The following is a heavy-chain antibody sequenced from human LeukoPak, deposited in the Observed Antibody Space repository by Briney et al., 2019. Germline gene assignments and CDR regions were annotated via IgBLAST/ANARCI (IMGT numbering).Heavy chain of an antibody. V-gene: IGHV3-30*04. D-gene: IGHD2-2*01. Sequence: PGRSLRLSCAASGFTFSSYAMHWVRQAPAKGLEWVAVISYAGSNKYYADSVKGRFTISRDNSKNTLYLQMNSLRAEDTAVYYCARGYCSSTSCYRRGNWFDPWGQGTLVTVSS. CDR2: ISYAGSNK. J-gene: IGHJ5*02. CDR3: ARGYCSSTSCYRRGNWFDP. CDR1: GFTFSSYA.